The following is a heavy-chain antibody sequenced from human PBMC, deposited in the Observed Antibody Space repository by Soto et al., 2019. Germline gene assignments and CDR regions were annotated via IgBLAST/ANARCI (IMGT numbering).Heavy chain of an antibody. J-gene: IGHJ4*02. CDR1: GFTFRNYN. D-gene: IGHD2-21*01. CDR2: ISTGGADM. Sequence: EVQLVESGGGLVKAGGSLRLFCTASGFTFRNYNMNWVRQAPGKGLEWVSSISTGGADMFYADSVKGRFTISRDNAQISLFLQKDGPGAGDTAVYYCARAIPSPGGNNFDSRGQGTRVT. V-gene: IGHV3-21*06. CDR3: ARAIPSPGGNNFDS.